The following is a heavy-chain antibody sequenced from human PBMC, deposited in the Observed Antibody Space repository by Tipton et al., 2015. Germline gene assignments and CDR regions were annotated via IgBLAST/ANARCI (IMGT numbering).Heavy chain of an antibody. V-gene: IGHV3-23*01. D-gene: IGHD5-18*01. J-gene: IGHJ6*02. Sequence: SLRLSCEASGFTLRSFAMTWVRQAPGKRLEWVSAISGSGFSTYYADSVNGRFDISRDESKNTVYLQMNSLRVEDTAVYYCASQPTSMVNHYYYYGMDVWGQGTTVTVSS. CDR3: ASQPTSMVNHYYYYGMDV. CDR2: ISGSGFST. CDR1: GFTLRSFA.